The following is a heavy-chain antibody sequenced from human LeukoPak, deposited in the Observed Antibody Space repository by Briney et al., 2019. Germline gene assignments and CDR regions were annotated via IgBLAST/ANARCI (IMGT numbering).Heavy chain of an antibody. CDR1: GYTFTSYY. D-gene: IGHD6-13*01. J-gene: IGHJ4*02. V-gene: IGHV1-46*01. Sequence: ASVKVSCKASGYTFTSYYMHWVRQAPGQGLERMGLINPSGGSTSYAQNFEGRVTMTRDTSTSTVYMELSSLRSEDTAVYYCARDRSSSLEDWGQGTLVTVSS. CDR3: ARDRSSSLED. CDR2: INPSGGST.